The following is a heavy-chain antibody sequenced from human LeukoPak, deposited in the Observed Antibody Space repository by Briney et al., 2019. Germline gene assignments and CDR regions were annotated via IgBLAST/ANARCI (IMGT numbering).Heavy chain of an antibody. V-gene: IGHV3-23*01. Sequence: GGSLRLSCAASGFTFNSYAMYWVRQAPGKGLEWVSGIFGSGGSAHYADFVKGRFTISRDNSKNTVYLQMDSLRVEDTAVYYCGKTTTGYSSGRYPGWPVDYWGQGTLVTVSS. CDR1: GFTFNSYA. CDR2: IFGSGGSA. D-gene: IGHD6-19*01. CDR3: GKTTTGYSSGRYPGWPVDY. J-gene: IGHJ4*02.